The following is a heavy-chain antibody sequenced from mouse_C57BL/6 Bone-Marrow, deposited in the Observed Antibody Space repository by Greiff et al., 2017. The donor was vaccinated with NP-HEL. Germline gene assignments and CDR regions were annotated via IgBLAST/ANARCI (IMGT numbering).Heavy chain of an antibody. D-gene: IGHD1-1*01. J-gene: IGHJ2*01. V-gene: IGHV1-50*01. CDR1: GYTFTSYW. CDR2: IDPSDCYT. CDR3: AREGTYYGSSYYFDY. Sequence: QVQLQQPGAELVKPGASVKLSCKASGYTFTSYWMQWVKQRPGQGLEWIGEIDPSDCYTNYNQKFKGKATLTVDTSSSTAYMQLSSLTSEDSAVYYCAREGTYYGSSYYFDYWGQGTTLTVSS.